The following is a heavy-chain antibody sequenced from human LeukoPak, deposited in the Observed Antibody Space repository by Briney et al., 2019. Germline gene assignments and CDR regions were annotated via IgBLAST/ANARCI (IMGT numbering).Heavy chain of an antibody. V-gene: IGHV4-59*02. J-gene: IGHJ4*02. CDR2: ISYSGST. CDR3: ARGPHKFDY. CDR1: GGSVSSYY. Sequence: SETLSLTCTVSGGSVSSYYWSWIRQPPGKGLEWIGYISYSGSTNYNPSLKSRVTISVDTSKHQFSLKLSAVTAADTAVYYCARGPHKFDYWGQGSLVTVSS.